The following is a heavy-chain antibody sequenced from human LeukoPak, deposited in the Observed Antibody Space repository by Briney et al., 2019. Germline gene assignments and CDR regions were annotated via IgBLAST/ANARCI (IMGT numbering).Heavy chain of an antibody. J-gene: IGHJ4*02. Sequence: GGSLRLSCAASGFTFSSHSMGWVRQAPGKGLEWVSAISGSGGSTYYADSVKGRFTISRDNSKNTLYLQMNSLSAEDTAIYYCAKCEGYSYGYSSSWGQGTLVTVSS. CDR2: ISGSGGST. V-gene: IGHV3-23*01. D-gene: IGHD5-18*01. CDR3: AKCEGYSYGYSSS. CDR1: GFTFSSHS.